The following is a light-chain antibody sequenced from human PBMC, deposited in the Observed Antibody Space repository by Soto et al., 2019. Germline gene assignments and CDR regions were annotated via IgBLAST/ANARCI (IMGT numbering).Light chain of an antibody. J-gene: IGLJ1*01. CDR1: TSDVGGYQS. CDR3: CSYVGDPYV. V-gene: IGLV2-23*01. CDR2: EYN. Sequence: QSVLTQPASVSGSPGQSIAISCTGTTSDVGGYQSVSWYQQRPGKVPKLVMYEYNKRPSGVSDRFSGSKSGNTASLTSSGLQAEAEADYYCCSYVGDPYVFGTGTQLTVL.